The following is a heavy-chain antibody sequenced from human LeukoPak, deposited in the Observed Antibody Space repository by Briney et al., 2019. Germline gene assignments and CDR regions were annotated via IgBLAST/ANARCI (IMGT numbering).Heavy chain of an antibody. D-gene: IGHD4-17*01. CDR1: GYSISSGYY. Sequence: SETLSLPCAVSGYSISSGYYWGWIRQPPGKGLEWIGSIYHSGSTYYNPSLKSRVTISVDTSKNQFSLKLSSVTAADTAVYYCAGTTMTTFDYWGQGILVTVSS. V-gene: IGHV4-38-2*01. J-gene: IGHJ4*02. CDR3: AGTTMTTFDY. CDR2: IYHSGST.